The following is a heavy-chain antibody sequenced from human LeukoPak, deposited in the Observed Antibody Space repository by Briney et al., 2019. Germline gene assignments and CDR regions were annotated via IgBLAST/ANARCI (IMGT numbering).Heavy chain of an antibody. J-gene: IGHJ6*03. CDR2: SYYSGST. CDR1: GGSITHYY. CDR3: ARDIGRRRRSEAYYYYYYMDV. V-gene: IGHV4-59*01. D-gene: IGHD3-3*01. Sequence: PSETLSLTCTVSGGSITHYYWTWIRQPPGKTLEWIGYSYYSGSTKYNPSLKSRVTISVDTSKNQFSLKLSSVTAADTAVYYCARDIGRRRRSEAYYYYYYMDVWGKGTTVTVSS.